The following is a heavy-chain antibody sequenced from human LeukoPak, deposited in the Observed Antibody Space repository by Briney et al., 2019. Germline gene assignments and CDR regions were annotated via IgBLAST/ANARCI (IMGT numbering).Heavy chain of an antibody. V-gene: IGHV4-39*01. Sequence: SETLSLTCTVSGGSISTSSYYWGWIRQPPGKGLEWIGNIYYGGSTYYNPSLRSRATISVDTSKKQFSLNLSSVTAADTAVYYCARVVPAVIGPIYYYYYMDVWGRGTTVTVSS. CDR3: ARVVPAVIGPIYYYYYMDV. CDR2: IYYGGST. J-gene: IGHJ6*03. CDR1: GGSISTSSYY. D-gene: IGHD2-2*02.